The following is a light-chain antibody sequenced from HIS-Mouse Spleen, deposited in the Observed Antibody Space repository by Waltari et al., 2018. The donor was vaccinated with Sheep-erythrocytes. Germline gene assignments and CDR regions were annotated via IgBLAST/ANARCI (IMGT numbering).Light chain of an antibody. CDR1: SSDVGGYNL. Sequence: QSALTQPASVSGSPGQSITIPCTGTSSDVGGYNLVPWYQQQPGKAPKPLLYEGSKRPSGVSNRFSGSKSGNTASLTISGLQAEDEADYYCCSYAGSSTPWVFGGGTKLTVL. V-gene: IGLV2-23*01. CDR3: CSYAGSSTPWV. CDR2: EGS. J-gene: IGLJ3*02.